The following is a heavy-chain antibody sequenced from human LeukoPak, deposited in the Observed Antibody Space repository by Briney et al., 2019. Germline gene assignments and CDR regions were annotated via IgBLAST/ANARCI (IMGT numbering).Heavy chain of an antibody. Sequence: PGGSLRLSCAASGFTFSSYAMHWVRQAPGKGLEWVAVISYDGSNKYYADSAKGRFTISRDNSKNTLYLQMNSLRAEDTAVYYCASWAITMVRGVIVHFDYWGQGTLVTVSS. CDR3: ASWAITMVRGVIVHFDY. CDR2: ISYDGSNK. V-gene: IGHV3-30-3*01. CDR1: GFTFSSYA. J-gene: IGHJ4*02. D-gene: IGHD3-10*01.